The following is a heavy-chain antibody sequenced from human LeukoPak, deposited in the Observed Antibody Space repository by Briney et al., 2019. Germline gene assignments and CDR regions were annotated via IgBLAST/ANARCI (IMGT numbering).Heavy chain of an antibody. CDR1: GFTFSSYG. CDR2: IRYGGSNK. CDR3: AKVEYSSSSRVRFDY. D-gene: IGHD6-6*01. J-gene: IGHJ4*02. V-gene: IGHV3-30*02. Sequence: GGSLRLSCAASGFTFSSYGMHWARQAPGKGLEWVAFIRYGGSNKYYADSVKGRFTISRDNSKNTLYLQMNSLRAEDTAVYYCAKVEYSSSSRVRFDYWGQGTLVTVSS.